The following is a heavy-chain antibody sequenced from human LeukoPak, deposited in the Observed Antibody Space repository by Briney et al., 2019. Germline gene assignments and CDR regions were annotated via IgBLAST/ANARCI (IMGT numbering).Heavy chain of an antibody. CDR1: GGSISSYY. CDR2: IYYSGST. CDR3: ARDRPYDFWPY. Sequence: SETLSLTCTVSGGSISSYYWSWIRQPPGKGLEWIGYIYYSGSTNYNPSLKSRVTISVDTSKNQFSLKLSSVTAADTAVYYCARDRPYDFWPYWGQGILLTVSS. J-gene: IGHJ4*02. D-gene: IGHD3-3*01. V-gene: IGHV4-59*01.